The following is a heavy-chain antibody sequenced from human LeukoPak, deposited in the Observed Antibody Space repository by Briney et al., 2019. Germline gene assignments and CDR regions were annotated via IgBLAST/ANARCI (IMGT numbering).Heavy chain of an antibody. J-gene: IGHJ4*01. V-gene: IGHV3-66*01. CDR3: ARERNLEIAVARTIFNY. CDR2: IYSGGST. CDR1: GFSFSYHG. D-gene: IGHD6-19*01. Sequence: GGSPRLSCAASGFSFSYHGMNWVRQAPGKGLEWVSVIYSGGSTYYADSVKGRFTISRDNSKNTLYLQMKSLRAEDTAVYYCARERNLEIAVARTIFNYWGHGALVTVCS.